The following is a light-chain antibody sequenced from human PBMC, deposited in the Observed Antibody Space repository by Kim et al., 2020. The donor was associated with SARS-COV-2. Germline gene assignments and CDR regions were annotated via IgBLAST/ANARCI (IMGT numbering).Light chain of an antibody. CDR2: GAS. V-gene: IGKV3-20*01. CDR3: QQSDSSFRT. CDR1: QSVDSLF. J-gene: IGKJ1*01. Sequence: EIVLTPFPGTLSLSPGERATLSCRASQSVDSLFLAWYQQRPGQAPRLLIYGASDRATGIPDRFRGSGSGTDFTLTITSLEPEDFAVYYCQQSDSSFRTFGQGTKVDIK.